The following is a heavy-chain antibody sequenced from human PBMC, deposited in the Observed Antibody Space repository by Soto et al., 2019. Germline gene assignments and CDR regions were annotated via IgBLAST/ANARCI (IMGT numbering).Heavy chain of an antibody. CDR3: VRDRAWAFDY. V-gene: IGHV3-48*01. J-gene: IGHJ4*02. D-gene: IGHD3-10*01. CDR2: ITSSGTSIM. Sequence: PGGSLRLSCAASGFIYSSYSMNWVRQAPGKGLEWISYITSSGTSIMYYADSVKGRFTISRDNAKNSLYLQMNSLRGDDTAVYYCVRDRAWAFDYWGQGTPVTVSS. CDR1: GFIYSSYS.